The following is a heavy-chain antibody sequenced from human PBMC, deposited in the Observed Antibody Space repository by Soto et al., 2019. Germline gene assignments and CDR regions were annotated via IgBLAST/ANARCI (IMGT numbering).Heavy chain of an antibody. V-gene: IGHV4-39*01. Sequence: SETLSLTCTVSGGSISSSSYYWGWIRQPPGKGLEWIGSIYYSGSTYYNPSLKSRVTISVDTSKNQFSLKLSSVTAADTAVYYCARQGKEYNWTYGYYYYGMDVWGQGTTVTVSS. D-gene: IGHD1-7*01. J-gene: IGHJ6*02. CDR1: GGSISSSSYY. CDR3: ARQGKEYNWTYGYYYYGMDV. CDR2: IYYSGST.